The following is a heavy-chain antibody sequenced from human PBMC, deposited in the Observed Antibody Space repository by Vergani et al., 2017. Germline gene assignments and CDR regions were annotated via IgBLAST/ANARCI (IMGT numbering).Heavy chain of an antibody. CDR2: MDYSGST. CDR3: ASKRGACLAAYCHSYDF. J-gene: IGHJ4*02. D-gene: IGHD2-15*01. Sequence: QVQLQESGPGLVKPSETLSLTCTVSGDSVISTDYHWGWIRQPPGKGLEWIGSMDYSGSTSSNPSLESRISISFETPKNQFSLRLTSVTAADTAVYYCASKRGACLAAYCHSYDFWGPGTLVGVSS. CDR1: GDSVISTDYH. V-gene: IGHV4-39*01.